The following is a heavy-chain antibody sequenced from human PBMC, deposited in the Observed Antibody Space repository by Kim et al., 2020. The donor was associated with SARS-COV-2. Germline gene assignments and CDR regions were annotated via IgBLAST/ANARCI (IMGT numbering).Heavy chain of an antibody. CDR3: IAAIDY. CDR2: SSSSSYI. V-gene: IGHV3-21*01. D-gene: IGHD2-15*01. J-gene: IGHJ4*02. Sequence: SSSSSYIYYADAVRGRFTISRDNAKNSLYLQMNCLRAADTAVYYCIAAIDYEGQGSLVTVSS.